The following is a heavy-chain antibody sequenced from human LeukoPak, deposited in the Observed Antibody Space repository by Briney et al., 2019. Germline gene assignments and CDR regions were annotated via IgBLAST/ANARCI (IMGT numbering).Heavy chain of an antibody. CDR2: IRTKIEGETT. V-gene: IGHV3-15*01. CDR1: GFNFNYVW. D-gene: IGHD1-26*01. Sequence: PGGSLRLSCAASGFNFNYVWMDWVRQAPGKGLEWVGRIRTKIEGETTDYAAPVRGRFTISRDDSKTTLYLHMNSLKTEDSAVYYCTTERNWELLRPYGLDIWGQGTTVTVSS. J-gene: IGHJ6*02. CDR3: TTERNWELLRPYGLDI.